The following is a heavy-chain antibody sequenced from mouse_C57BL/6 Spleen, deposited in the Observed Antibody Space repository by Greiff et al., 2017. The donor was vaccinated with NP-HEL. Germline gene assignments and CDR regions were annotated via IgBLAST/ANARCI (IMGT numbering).Heavy chain of an antibody. CDR1: GYTFTSYW. Sequence: QVQLQQPGAELVMPGASVKLSCKASGYTFTSYWMHWVKQRPGQGLEWIGEIDPSDSYTNYNQKFKGKSTLTVDKSSSTAYMQLSSLTSEDSAVYYCARQGDYDYAMDYWGQRTSVTVSS. V-gene: IGHV1-69*01. CDR2: IDPSDSYT. J-gene: IGHJ4*01. CDR3: ARQGDYDYAMDY. D-gene: IGHD2-4*01.